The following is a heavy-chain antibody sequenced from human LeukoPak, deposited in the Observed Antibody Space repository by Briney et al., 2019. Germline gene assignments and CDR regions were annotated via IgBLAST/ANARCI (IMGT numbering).Heavy chain of an antibody. CDR2: ISAYNGNT. CDR1: GYTFTSYA. D-gene: IGHD6-13*01. Sequence: ASVKVSCKASGYTFTSYAMHWVRQAPGQGLEWMGWISAYNGNTNYAQKLQGRVTMTTDTSTSTAYMELRSLRSDDTAVYYCARAPSSWFYYFDYWGQGTLVTVSS. CDR3: ARAPSSWFYYFDY. V-gene: IGHV1-18*01. J-gene: IGHJ4*02.